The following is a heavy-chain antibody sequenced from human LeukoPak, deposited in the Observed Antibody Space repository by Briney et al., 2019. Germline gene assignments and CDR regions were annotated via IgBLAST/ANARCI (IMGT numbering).Heavy chain of an antibody. CDR2: ISGSGGST. Sequence: GGSLRLSCAASGFTFNSYAMSWVRQAPGKGLEWVSAISGSGGSTYYADSVKGRFTISRDYSKNTLYLQMNSLRTEETAVYYCAKGPAMVRGTFDPWGQGTLVTVSS. CDR3: AKGPAMVRGTFDP. D-gene: IGHD3-10*01. J-gene: IGHJ5*02. V-gene: IGHV3-23*01. CDR1: GFTFNSYA.